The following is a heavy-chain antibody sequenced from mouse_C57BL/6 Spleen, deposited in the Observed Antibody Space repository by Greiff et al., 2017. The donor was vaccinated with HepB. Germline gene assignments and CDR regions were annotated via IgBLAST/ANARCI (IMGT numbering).Heavy chain of an antibody. CDR2: IDPSDSYT. CDR3: ARYYYGRSYWYFDV. D-gene: IGHD1-1*01. V-gene: IGHV1-69*01. CDR1: GYTFTSYW. Sequence: QVQLQQPGAELVMPGASVKLSCKASGYTFTSYWMHWVKQRPGQGLEWIGEIDPSDSYTNYNQKFKGKSTLTVDKSSSEAYMQLSSLTFEDSAVYYCARYYYGRSYWYFDVWGTGTTVTVSS. J-gene: IGHJ1*03.